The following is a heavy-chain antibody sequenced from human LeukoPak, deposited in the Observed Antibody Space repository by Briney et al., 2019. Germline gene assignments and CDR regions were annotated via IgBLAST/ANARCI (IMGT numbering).Heavy chain of an antibody. D-gene: IGHD4-17*01. CDR1: GGSIGTYY. CDR3: ARYGDYYYYYMDV. Sequence: SETLSLTCSVSGGSIGTYYWSWIRQPAGKGLEWIGRIYTSGTTYYNPSLKSRVTISVDTSKKQFSLKLSSVTAADTAVYYCARYGDYYYYYMDVWGKGTTVTVSS. V-gene: IGHV4-4*07. J-gene: IGHJ6*03. CDR2: IYTSGTT.